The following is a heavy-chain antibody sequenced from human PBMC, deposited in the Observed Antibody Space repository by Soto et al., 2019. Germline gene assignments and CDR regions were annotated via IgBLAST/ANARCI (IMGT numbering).Heavy chain of an antibody. CDR3: AHTEYIVVGYYMDV. CDR2: IYWEDDK. J-gene: IGHJ6*03. V-gene: IGHV2-5*02. CDR1: GFSLSTSGVG. D-gene: IGHD2-15*01. Sequence: QITLKESGPTLVKPTQTLTLTCTFSGFSLSTSGVGVGWIRQPPGKALEWLALIYWEDDKRSSPSLKSRLNITKATSKNQVVLTMTNMDPVDTATYYCAHTEYIVVGYYMDVWCKGTTVTVSS.